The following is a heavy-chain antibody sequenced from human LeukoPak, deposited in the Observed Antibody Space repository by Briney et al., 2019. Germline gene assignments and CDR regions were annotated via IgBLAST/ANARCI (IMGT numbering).Heavy chain of an antibody. CDR1: GYSFTSYW. CDR3: ARHGHCTNGVCYSNYYYYMDV. D-gene: IGHD2-8*01. Sequence: GESLKISCKGSGYSFTSYWIGWVRKMPGKGVEWMGIIYPDESDTRYSTSFEGQVIISVDKSISTAYLQWSSLKASDTATYYCARHGHCTNGVCYSNYYYYMDVWGKGTTVTVSS. V-gene: IGHV5-51*01. CDR2: IYPDESDT. J-gene: IGHJ6*03.